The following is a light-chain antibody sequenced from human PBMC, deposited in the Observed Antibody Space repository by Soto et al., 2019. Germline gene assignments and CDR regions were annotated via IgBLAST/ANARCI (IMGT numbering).Light chain of an antibody. Sequence: QSALTQPASVSGSPGQSMTISCSGTSNDVGGYDLVSWYQQHPGKAPRLIIYEATKRPSGVSDRFSASKSGNTASLTISALQAEDEAYYSCCSFAGGATFVFGGGTKLTVL. CDR1: SNDVGGYDL. J-gene: IGLJ2*01. CDR3: CSFAGGATFV. CDR2: EAT. V-gene: IGLV2-23*02.